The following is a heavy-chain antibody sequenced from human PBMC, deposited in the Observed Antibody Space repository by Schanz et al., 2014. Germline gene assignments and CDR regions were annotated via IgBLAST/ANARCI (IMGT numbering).Heavy chain of an antibody. Sequence: ASGFTFSTYWMHWVRQAPGKGLVWVSHINSDGTTTTYVESVRGRFTISRDNSQKTRYLQRNTISTEDPAVYYCAKELNRCGGHTNFSYFYGMDVWGQVITVAVSS. J-gene: IGHJ6*02. V-gene: IGHV3-74*01. CDR1: GFTFSTYW. CDR2: INSDGTTT. D-gene: IGHD2-2*01. CDR3: AKELNRCGGHTNFSYFYGMDV.